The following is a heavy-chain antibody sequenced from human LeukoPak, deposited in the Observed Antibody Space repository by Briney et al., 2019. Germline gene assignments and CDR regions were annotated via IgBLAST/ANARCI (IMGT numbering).Heavy chain of an antibody. CDR1: GFTFSSYA. J-gene: IGHJ5*02. D-gene: IGHD3-22*01. V-gene: IGHV3-23*01. CDR2: ISGSGGST. CDR3: PKCSGYYVDNWFDP. Sequence: GGSLRLSCAASGFTFSSYAMSWVRQAPGKGLEWVSGISGSGGSTYYADSVKGRFTFSQANSKNTLHLPMNRLRAEDTAVYSCPKCSGYYVDNWFDPWGQGTLVSVSS.